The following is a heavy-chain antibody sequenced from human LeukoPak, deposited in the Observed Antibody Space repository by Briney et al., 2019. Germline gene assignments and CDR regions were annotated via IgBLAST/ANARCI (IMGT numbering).Heavy chain of an antibody. CDR2: ISGSGGTT. CDR1: GFTFSGNA. Sequence: GGSLRLSCAASGFTFSGNAMSWVRQAPGKGLEWVSGISGSGGTTFYADSVKGRFTISRDNSKNTMYLQMNSLRVDDTAVYYCAKTLWEPSRHWGQGTLVTVSS. D-gene: IGHD1-26*01. V-gene: IGHV3-23*01. CDR3: AKTLWEPSRH. J-gene: IGHJ4*02.